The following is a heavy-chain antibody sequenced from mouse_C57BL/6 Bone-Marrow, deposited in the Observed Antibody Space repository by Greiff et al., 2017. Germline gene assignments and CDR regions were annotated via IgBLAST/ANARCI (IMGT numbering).Heavy chain of an antibody. CDR1: GYTFTSYW. J-gene: IGHJ4*01. CDR3: TGGLDHYYAMDY. CDR2: IYPGNSDT. V-gene: IGHV1-5*01. Sequence: VHVKQSGTVLARPGASVKMSCKTSGYTFTSYWMHWVKQRPGQGLEWIGAIYPGNSDTSYNQKFKGKAKLTAVTSASTAYMELSSLTNEDSAVYYCTGGLDHYYAMDYWGQGTSVTVSA.